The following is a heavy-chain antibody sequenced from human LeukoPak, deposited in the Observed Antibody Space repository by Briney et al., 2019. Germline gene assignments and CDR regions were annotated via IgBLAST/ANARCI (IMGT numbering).Heavy chain of an antibody. J-gene: IGHJ3*02. V-gene: IGHV1-69*01. Sequence: WASVKVSFKASGGTFSSYAISWVRQAPGQGVEWMGGIIPIFGTANYAQKFQGRVTITADESTSTAYMELSSLRSEDTAVYYCASQNPAAVAFDIWGQGTMVTVSS. D-gene: IGHD2-15*01. CDR1: GGTFSSYA. CDR2: IIPIFGTA. CDR3: ASQNPAAVAFDI.